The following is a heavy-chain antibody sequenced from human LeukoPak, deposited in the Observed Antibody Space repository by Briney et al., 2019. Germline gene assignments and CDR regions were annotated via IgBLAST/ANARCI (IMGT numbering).Heavy chain of an antibody. V-gene: IGHV4-61*05. J-gene: IGHJ4*02. CDR3: ARGLGPIYFDY. D-gene: IGHD3-16*01. CDR2: IYYSGST. CDR1: GGSISSTNYY. Sequence: PSETLSLTCTVSGGSISSTNYYWGWIRQPPGKGLEWIGYIYYSGSTNYNPSLKSRVTVSADMSKNQFSLKLNSVTAADTAVYYCARGLGPIYFDYWGQGTLVTVSS.